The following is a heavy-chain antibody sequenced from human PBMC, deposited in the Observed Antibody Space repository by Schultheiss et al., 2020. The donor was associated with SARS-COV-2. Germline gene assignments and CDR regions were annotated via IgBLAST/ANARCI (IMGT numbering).Heavy chain of an antibody. Sequence: GESLKISCAASGFTFSSYAMHWVRQAPGKGLVWVSRINSDGSSTSYADSVKGRFTISRDNSKNTLYLQMNSLRAEDTAVYYCAKGGWLEYWGQGTLVTVSS. J-gene: IGHJ4*02. CDR3: AKGGWLEY. V-gene: IGHV3-74*01. CDR2: INSDGSST. D-gene: IGHD3-9*01. CDR1: GFTFSSYA.